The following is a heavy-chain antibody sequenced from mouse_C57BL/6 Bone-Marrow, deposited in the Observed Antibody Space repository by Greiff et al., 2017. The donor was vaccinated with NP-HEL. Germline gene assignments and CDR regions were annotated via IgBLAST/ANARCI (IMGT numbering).Heavy chain of an antibody. CDR3: ARQFITTVVGYAMDY. J-gene: IGHJ4*01. D-gene: IGHD1-1*01. V-gene: IGHV1-81*01. CDR1: GYTFTSYG. Sequence: QVQLKESGAELARPGASVKLSCKASGYTFTSYGISWVKQRTGQGLEWIGEIYPRSGNTYYNEKFKGKATLTADKSSSTAYMELRSLTSEDSAVYFCARQFITTVVGYAMDYWGQGTSVTVSS. CDR2: IYPRSGNT.